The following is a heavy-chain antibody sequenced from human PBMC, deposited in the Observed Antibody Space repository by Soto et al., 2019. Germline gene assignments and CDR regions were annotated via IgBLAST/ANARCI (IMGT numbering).Heavy chain of an antibody. CDR3: ARFLYYGSGSYSPYGMDV. CDR1: GVSFNNNG. V-gene: IGHV1-69*01. J-gene: IGHJ6*02. Sequence: QVQLVQSGAEVKKPGSSVKVSCKTSGVSFNNNGIGWVRQAPGHGLEWMGGVSPPFRTSNYARKFKGRNSNAEDASTGTVNMELSSLTSEDTAQYYCARFLYYGSGSYSPYGMDVWGQGTTVTVSS. D-gene: IGHD3-10*01. CDR2: VSPPFRTS.